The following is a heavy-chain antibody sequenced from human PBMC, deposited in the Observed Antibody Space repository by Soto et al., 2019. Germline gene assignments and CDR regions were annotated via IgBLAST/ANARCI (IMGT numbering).Heavy chain of an antibody. CDR1: GFTFSSYW. V-gene: IGHV3-74*01. CDR2: INSDGSST. J-gene: IGHJ4*02. CDR3: VRTSLVVAAATREDY. Sequence: EVQLVESGGGLVQPGGSLRLSCAASGFTFSSYWMHWVRQAPGKGLVWVSRINSDGSSTSYADSVKDRVTISRDNAKNTLLLLMNSLRAEDTAGYYCVRTSLVVAAATREDYWGQGTLVTVSS. D-gene: IGHD2-15*01.